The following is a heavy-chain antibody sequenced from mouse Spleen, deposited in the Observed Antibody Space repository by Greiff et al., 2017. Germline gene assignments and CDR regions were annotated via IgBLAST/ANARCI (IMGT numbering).Heavy chain of an antibody. V-gene: IGHV1-7*01. J-gene: IGHJ3*01. D-gene: IGHD1-1*01. CDR3: ARGDYGSSWAY. Sequence: VQRVESGAELAKPGASVKLSCKASGYTFTSYWMHWVKQRPGQGLEWIGYINPSSGYTKYNQKFKDKATLTADKSSSTAYMQLSSLTYEDSAVYYCARGDYGSSWAYWGQGTLVTVSA. CDR2: INPSSGYT. CDR1: GYTFTSYW.